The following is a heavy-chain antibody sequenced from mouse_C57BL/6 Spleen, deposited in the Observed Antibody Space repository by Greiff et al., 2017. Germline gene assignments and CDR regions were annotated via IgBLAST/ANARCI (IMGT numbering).Heavy chain of an antibody. D-gene: IGHD4-1*01. V-gene: IGHV1-26*01. Sequence: VQLQQSGPELVKPGASVKISCKASGYTFTDYYMNWVKQSHGKSLEWIGDINPNNGVTSYNQKFKGKATLTVDKSSITAYMELRSLTSEDSASYYCASWGSWFAYWGKGTLVTVSA. J-gene: IGHJ3*01. CDR1: GYTFTDYY. CDR3: ASWGSWFAY. CDR2: INPNNGVT.